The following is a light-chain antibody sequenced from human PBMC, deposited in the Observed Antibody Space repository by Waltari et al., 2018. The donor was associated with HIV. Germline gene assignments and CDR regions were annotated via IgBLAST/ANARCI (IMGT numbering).Light chain of an antibody. CDR3: AAWDDSLSGWV. V-gene: IGLV1-47*02. Sequence: QSVLTQPPSASGTPGQRVTISCSGSSSNIGSNYVYWYQQLPGTAPKPLIYSNNLRPSGFPDRFSGSKSGTSASLSISGLRSEDEADYYCAAWDDSLSGWVFGGGTKLTVL. J-gene: IGLJ3*02. CDR1: SSNIGSNY. CDR2: SNN.